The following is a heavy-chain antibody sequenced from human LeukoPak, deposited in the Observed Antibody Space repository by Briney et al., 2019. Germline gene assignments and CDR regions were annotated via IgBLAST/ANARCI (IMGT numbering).Heavy chain of an antibody. CDR3: ARDTSMVRGLTINYYYYGMDV. CDR2: ISAYNSNT. V-gene: IGHV1-18*04. D-gene: IGHD3-10*01. J-gene: IGHJ6*04. CDR1: GYTFTTYG. Sequence: ASVKVSCKASGYTFTTYGISWVRQAPGQGLEWMGWISAYNSNTNYAQKLQGRVTMTTDTSTNTAYMELRSLRSDDTAVYYCARDTSMVRGLTINYYYYGMDVWGKGTTVTVSS.